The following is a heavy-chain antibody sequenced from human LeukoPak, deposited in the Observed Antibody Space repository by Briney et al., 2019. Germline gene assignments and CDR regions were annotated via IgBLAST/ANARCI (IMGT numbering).Heavy chain of an antibody. CDR3: AKDAPMRPFGP. J-gene: IGHJ5*02. D-gene: IGHD6-25*01. Sequence: GASLGLSCAASGFTFSTYAMSWVRQAPGKGLEWVSVISGSGGSIYYADSVKGRFTISRDNSKNTLYLQMNTLRAEDTAVYYCAKDAPMRPFGPWGQGTLVTVSS. CDR2: ISGSGGSI. CDR1: GFTFSTYA. V-gene: IGHV3-23*01.